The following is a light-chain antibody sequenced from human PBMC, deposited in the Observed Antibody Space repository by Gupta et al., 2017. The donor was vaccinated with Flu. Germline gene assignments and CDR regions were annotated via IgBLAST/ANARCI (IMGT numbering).Light chain of an antibody. V-gene: IGLV1-44*01. Sequence: QSVLTQPLSASGTHGQWVTISCSGSSSNIGSNTVNWYQQLPGPTPKLLIYSNNKRPSGVPGRFSGSKSGTSVSLAISGLQSEDEADYYCASWDDSLNGFYVFGTGTKVTVL. J-gene: IGLJ1*01. CDR3: ASWDDSLNGFYV. CDR2: SNN. CDR1: SSNIGSNT.